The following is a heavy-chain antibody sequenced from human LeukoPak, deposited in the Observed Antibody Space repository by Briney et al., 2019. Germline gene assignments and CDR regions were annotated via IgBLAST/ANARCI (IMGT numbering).Heavy chain of an antibody. D-gene: IGHD4-23*01. CDR2: ISSSSSDI. CDR3: VTDYGGSSGAFDI. J-gene: IGHJ3*02. V-gene: IGHV3-21*01. Sequence: GGSLRLSCTGSGFTLSSYAMNWVRRAPGQGLEWVSSISSSSSDIYYTDSVKGRFTISRDNAKNSLYLQMNSLRAEDTAVYYCVTDYGGSSGAFDIWGQGKMGTVSS. CDR1: GFTLSSYA.